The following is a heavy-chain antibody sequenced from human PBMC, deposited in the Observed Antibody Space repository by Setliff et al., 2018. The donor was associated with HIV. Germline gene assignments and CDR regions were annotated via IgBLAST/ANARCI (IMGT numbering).Heavy chain of an antibody. V-gene: IGHV4-4*09. Sequence: SETLSLTCTVSGGSISSYYWSWIRQPLGKGLEWIGYIYTSGSTNYNPSLKSRVTISVDTSKNQFSLKLSSVTAADTAVYYCARGLSFYDPGGFDYWGQGTLVTVSS. D-gene: IGHD3-22*01. CDR3: ARGLSFYDPGGFDY. J-gene: IGHJ4*02. CDR2: IYTSGST. CDR1: GGSISSYY.